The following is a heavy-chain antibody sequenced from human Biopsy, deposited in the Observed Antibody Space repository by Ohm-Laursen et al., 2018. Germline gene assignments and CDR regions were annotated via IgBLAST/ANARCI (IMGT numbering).Heavy chain of an antibody. D-gene: IGHD2/OR15-2a*01. Sequence: SHTPSLTPALSGGSLSSDYWRRFRQTPGKGLEWIGYIYYSGSTNYNPSLKSRVTISVDTSKNQFSLRLNSVTAADTAVYYCARATNSTGWPYYYFYGMDVWGQGTTVTVSS. V-gene: IGHV4-59*07. CDR1: GGSLSSDY. J-gene: IGHJ6*02. CDR3: ARATNSTGWPYYYFYGMDV. CDR2: IYYSGST.